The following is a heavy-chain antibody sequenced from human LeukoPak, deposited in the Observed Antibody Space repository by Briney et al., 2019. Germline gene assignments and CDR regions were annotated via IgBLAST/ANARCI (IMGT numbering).Heavy chain of an antibody. CDR3: ATARERRPSGRLDY. CDR1: GVSISSGGYY. J-gene: IGHJ4*02. CDR2: IYYSGST. Sequence: PSETLSLTCTVSGVSISSGGYYWSWIRQHPGKGLEWIGYIYYSGSTYYNPSLKSRVTISVDTSKNQFSLKLSSVTAADTAVYYCATARERRPSGRLDYWGQGTLVTASS. V-gene: IGHV4-31*03.